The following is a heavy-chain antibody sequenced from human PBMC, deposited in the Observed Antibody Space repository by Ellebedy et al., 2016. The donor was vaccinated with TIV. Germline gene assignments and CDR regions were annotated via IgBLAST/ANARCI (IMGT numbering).Heavy chain of an antibody. J-gene: IGHJ6*02. CDR1: GYSFTSYW. Sequence: GESLKISXKGSGYSFTSYWISWVRQMPGKGLEWMGRIDPSDSYTNYSPSFQGHVTISADKSISTAYLQWSSLKASDTAMYYCARHLGYSPGGGYYYYGMDVWGQGTTVTVSS. V-gene: IGHV5-10-1*01. CDR2: IDPSDSYT. CDR3: ARHLGYSPGGGYYYYGMDV. D-gene: IGHD2-15*01.